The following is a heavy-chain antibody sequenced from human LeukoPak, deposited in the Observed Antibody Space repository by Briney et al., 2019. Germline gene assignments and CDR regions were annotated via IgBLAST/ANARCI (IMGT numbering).Heavy chain of an antibody. D-gene: IGHD6-25*01. Sequence: KPGGSLRLSCAASGYTFTSYYMHWVRQAPGQGLEWMGMINPSGGSTSYAQKFQGRVTMTRDASTSTVYMELSSLRSEDTAVYYCAREWRERGGGSGYHFDYWGQGTLVTVSS. CDR1: GYTFTSYY. CDR2: INPSGGST. J-gene: IGHJ4*02. CDR3: AREWRERGGGSGYHFDY. V-gene: IGHV1-46*01.